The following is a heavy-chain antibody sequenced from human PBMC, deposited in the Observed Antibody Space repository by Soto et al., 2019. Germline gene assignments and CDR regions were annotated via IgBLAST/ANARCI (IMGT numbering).Heavy chain of an antibody. J-gene: IGHJ6*02. CDR3: ARIAATGRGWDV. Sequence: EVQLLESGGGLVQPGGSLRLSCVDSGFTFSSYWMSWVRQAPVKGLEWVGNIKQDGSEENYVDSLKGRFTISRDNAKNSMYLQMNSLRAEDTAVYYCARIAATGRGWDVWGQGTTVVVSS. V-gene: IGHV3-7*01. CDR2: IKQDGSEE. D-gene: IGHD6-13*01. CDR1: GFTFSSYW.